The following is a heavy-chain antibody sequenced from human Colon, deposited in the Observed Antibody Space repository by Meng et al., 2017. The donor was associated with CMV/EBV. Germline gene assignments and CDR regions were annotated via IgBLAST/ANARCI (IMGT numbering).Heavy chain of an antibody. CDR1: GVIFSDYY. V-gene: IGHV3-72*01. Sequence: GESLKISCTGSGVIFSDYYIDWVRQVPGKGLEWVGRTANRADGYLTEYATSVKGRFSFSRDDSENSLFLQMNSLKSDDTATYYCTRGHSGLDIYAFDIRGQGTTVTVSS. D-gene: IGHD1-26*01. CDR2: TANRADGYLT. J-gene: IGHJ3*02. CDR3: TRGHSGLDIYAFDI.